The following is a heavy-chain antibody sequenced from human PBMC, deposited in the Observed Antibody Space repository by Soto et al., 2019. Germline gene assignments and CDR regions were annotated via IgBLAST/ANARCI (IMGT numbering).Heavy chain of an antibody. CDR3: ATCSPSIAAVGQYYFDS. Sequence: QVQLVQSGAEVKKPGSSVKVSCKASGGTFNTYAISWVRQAPGQGLEWMGGIIPIFGTPNYSQTFQDRVTITADESTTAAYMELSSLRSEDTAVYYCATCSPSIAAVGQYYFDSWGQGTLVTVSS. D-gene: IGHD6-13*01. J-gene: IGHJ4*02. V-gene: IGHV1-69*01. CDR2: IIPIFGTP. CDR1: GGTFNTYA.